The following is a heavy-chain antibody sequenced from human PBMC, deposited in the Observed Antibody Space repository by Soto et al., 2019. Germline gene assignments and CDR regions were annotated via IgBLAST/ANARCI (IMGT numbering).Heavy chain of an antibody. CDR3: ARDGWGSNWYFDL. CDR1: GVTFKDYG. D-gene: IGHD3-16*01. Sequence: GGSLRLSCGARGVTFKDYGMHWVRQAPGKGLEWVAVISYDGKQTYYADSVKGRFTISKDKSKRTLFLQMNSLRVDDTAVYYCARDGWGSNWYFDLWGRGTLVTVSS. CDR2: ISYDGKQT. V-gene: IGHV3-30*03. J-gene: IGHJ2*01.